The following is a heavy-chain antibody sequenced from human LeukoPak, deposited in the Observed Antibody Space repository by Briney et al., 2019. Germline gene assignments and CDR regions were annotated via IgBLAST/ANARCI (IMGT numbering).Heavy chain of an antibody. CDR2: ISYDGSNK. V-gene: IGHV3-30*18. Sequence: GGSLRLSCAASGFTFSSYGMHWVRQAPGKGLEWVAVISYDGSNKYYADSVKGRFTISRDNSKNTLYLQMNSLRAEDTAVYYCAKEAGPPRYCSSTSCPELPPYYFGYWGQGTLVTVSS. D-gene: IGHD2-2*01. J-gene: IGHJ4*02. CDR3: AKEAGPPRYCSSTSCPELPPYYFGY. CDR1: GFTFSSYG.